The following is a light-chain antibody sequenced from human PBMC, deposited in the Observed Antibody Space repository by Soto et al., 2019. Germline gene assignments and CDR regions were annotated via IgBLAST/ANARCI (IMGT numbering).Light chain of an antibody. CDR1: QSISSY. V-gene: IGKV1-8*01. CDR3: QQYYSYPRT. CDR2: AAS. Sequence: MHITPSPSTLCASVGDRGTITCRASQSISSYLNWYQQKPGKAPKLLIYAASTLQSGVPSRFSGSGSGTDFTLTISCLQSEDFATYYCQQYYSYPRTFGQGTKVDIK. J-gene: IGKJ1*01.